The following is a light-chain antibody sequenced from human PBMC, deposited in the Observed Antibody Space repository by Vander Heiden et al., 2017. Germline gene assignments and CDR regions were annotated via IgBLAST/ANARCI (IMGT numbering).Light chain of an antibody. CDR1: QGISNY. V-gene: IGKV1-27*01. CDR2: AAS. CDR3: QKYNSAPLT. J-gene: IGKJ4*01. Sequence: DIQMTQSPSSLSAFVGDRVTTTCRASQGISNYLAWYQQKPGKVPKLLIYAASTLQSGVPSRFSGSGSGTDFTLTISGLQPEDVATYYCQKYNSAPLTFGGGTKVEIK.